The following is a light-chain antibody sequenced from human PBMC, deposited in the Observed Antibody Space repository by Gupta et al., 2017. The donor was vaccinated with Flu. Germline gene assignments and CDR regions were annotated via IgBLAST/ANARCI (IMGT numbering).Light chain of an antibody. V-gene: IGKV2-30*01. CDR1: QSLVYSDGDSY. Sequence: DAVMTQSPLSLPVTLGQSASISCRSSQSLVYSDGDSYVSWFHQRPGQSPRRLIYKASNRDSGVPDRISGSGSGTDFTLRIIRVEAEDVGVYYCSHSKRWPWTFGQGTKVEIK. CDR2: KAS. CDR3: SHSKRWPWT. J-gene: IGKJ1*01.